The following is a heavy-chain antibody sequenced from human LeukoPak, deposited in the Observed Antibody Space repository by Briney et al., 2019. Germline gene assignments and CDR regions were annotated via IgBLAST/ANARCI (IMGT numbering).Heavy chain of an antibody. CDR1: GGAISSYY. J-gene: IGHJ4*02. D-gene: IGHD3-22*01. Sequence: SETLSLTCTVSGGAISSYYWSWIRQTAGKGLEWIGRIYTSGSTNYNPSLKSRVTMSVDTSKNQFSLKLSSVTAADTAVYYCARDSSGSKALDYWGQGTLVTVSS. CDR3: ARDSSGSKALDY. V-gene: IGHV4-4*07. CDR2: IYTSGST.